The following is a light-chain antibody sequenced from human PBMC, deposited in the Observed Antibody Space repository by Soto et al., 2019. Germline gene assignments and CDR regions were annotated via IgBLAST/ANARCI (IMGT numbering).Light chain of an antibody. CDR3: AAWDCSLSGRV. J-gene: IGLJ2*01. Sequence: QSVLTQPPSVSGAPGQRVTISCTGNNSNLGAGYDVHWYQQLPGAAPKLVIFGNRNRPSGVPERFSGSKSGTSASLAISGLRSEDEADYYCAAWDCSLSGRVFGGGTKLTVL. V-gene: IGLV1-40*01. CDR1: NSNLGAGYD. CDR2: GNR.